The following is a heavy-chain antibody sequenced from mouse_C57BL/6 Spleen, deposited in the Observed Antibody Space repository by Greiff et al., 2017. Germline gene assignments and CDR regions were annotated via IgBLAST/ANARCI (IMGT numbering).Heavy chain of an antibody. Sequence: QVQLQQSGPELVMPGASVKLSCKASGYTFTSYWMHWVKQRPGQGLEWIGEIDPSDSYTNYNQKFKGKSTLTVDKSSSTAYMQLSSLTSEDSAVYYCAIYDGYPSYWDFDVWGTGTTVTGSS. V-gene: IGHV1-69*01. J-gene: IGHJ1*03. D-gene: IGHD2-3*01. CDR2: IDPSDSYT. CDR3: AIYDGYPSYWDFDV. CDR1: GYTFTSYW.